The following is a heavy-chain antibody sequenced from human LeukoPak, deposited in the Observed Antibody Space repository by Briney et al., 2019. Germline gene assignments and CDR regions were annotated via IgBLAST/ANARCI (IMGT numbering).Heavy chain of an antibody. Sequence: GGSLRLSCAASGFTFSSYAMHWVRQAPGKGQEWVAVISYDGSNKYYADSVKGRFTISRDNSKNTLYLQMNSLRAEDTAVYYCAEAYYDILTGLRHWGQGTLVTVSS. J-gene: IGHJ4*02. V-gene: IGHV3-30*04. CDR3: AEAYYDILTGLRH. CDR1: GFTFSSYA. D-gene: IGHD3-9*01. CDR2: ISYDGSNK.